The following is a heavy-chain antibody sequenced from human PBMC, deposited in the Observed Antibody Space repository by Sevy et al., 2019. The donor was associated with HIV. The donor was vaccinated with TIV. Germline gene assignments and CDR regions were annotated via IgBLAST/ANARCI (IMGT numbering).Heavy chain of an antibody. CDR1: GYTFTGQY. Sequence: ASVKVSCKASGYTFTGQYIHWVRQAPGQGLEWMGWINPNRGDTNYAQEFQGRVTMTRDTSISPAYMELSGLKSDDTAVYYCSRDLRLRGYSYGCFDYWGQGTLVTVSS. V-gene: IGHV1-2*02. D-gene: IGHD5-18*01. CDR3: SRDLRLRGYSYGCFDY. J-gene: IGHJ4*02. CDR2: INPNRGDT.